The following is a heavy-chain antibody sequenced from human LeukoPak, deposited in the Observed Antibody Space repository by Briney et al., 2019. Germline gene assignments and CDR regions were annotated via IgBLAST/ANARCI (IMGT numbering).Heavy chain of an antibody. CDR2: MNPNSGNT. J-gene: IGHJ5*02. CDR3: ARGAGLRFLEWLESNWFDP. D-gene: IGHD3-3*01. CDR1: GYTFTSYD. Sequence: ASVKVSCKASGYTFTSYDINWVRQATGQGLEWMGWMNPNSGNTGYAQKFQGRVTMTRSTSISTAYMELSSPRSEDTAVYYCARGAGLRFLEWLESNWFDPWGQGTLVTVSS. V-gene: IGHV1-8*01.